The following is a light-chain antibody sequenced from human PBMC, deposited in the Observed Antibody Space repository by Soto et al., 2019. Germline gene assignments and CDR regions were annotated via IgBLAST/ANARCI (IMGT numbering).Light chain of an antibody. J-gene: IGLJ1*01. CDR2: EGS. V-gene: IGLV2-23*01. CDR1: SNDVGTYNL. Sequence: QFALTQPASVPGSPGQSITISCTGTSNDVGTYNLVSWYQQHPGKAPKLMIYEGSKWPSGVSNRFSGSKSGNTASLTISGLQAEDEADYYCCSYADSTTYVFGTGTKVTDL. CDR3: CSYADSTTYV.